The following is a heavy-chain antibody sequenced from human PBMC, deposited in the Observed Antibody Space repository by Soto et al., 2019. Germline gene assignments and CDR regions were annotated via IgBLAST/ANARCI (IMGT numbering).Heavy chain of an antibody. Sequence: SHTLANASCRFNINIMAMHLFRQKQGKGLEYVSAISSNGGSTYYGESVKDRFTISRDNSKNTLYLQMSSPRIEETAVYYCVKDRGATIKKVDMDVWGQGTTVTGSS. CDR2: ISSNGGST. D-gene: IGHD1-26*01. CDR1: RFNINIMA. V-gene: IGHV3-64D*08. J-gene: IGHJ6*02. CDR3: VKDRGATIKKVDMDV.